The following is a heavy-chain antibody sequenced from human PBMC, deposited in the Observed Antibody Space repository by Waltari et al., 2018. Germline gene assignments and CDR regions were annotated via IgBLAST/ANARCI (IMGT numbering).Heavy chain of an antibody. CDR3: ATSAAKMASPY. V-gene: IGHV1-69-2*01. J-gene: IGHJ4*02. D-gene: IGHD6-25*01. CDR2: VDPEAGET. CDR1: GYTFTDSA. Sequence: EVQLVQSGAEVKKPGATVKISCKVSGYTFTDSAMHWVQRAHGKGLEWMGLVDPEAGETIYAEKFQGRVTITADTSTDTAYMELSSLRSEDTAVYYCATSAAKMASPYWGQGTLVTVSS.